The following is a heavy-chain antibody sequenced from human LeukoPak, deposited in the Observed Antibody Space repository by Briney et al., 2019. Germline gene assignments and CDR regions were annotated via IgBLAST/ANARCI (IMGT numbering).Heavy chain of an antibody. CDR1: GGSVSSYY. CDR2: IHNSGST. Sequence: SETLSLTCTVSGGSVSSYYWSWIRQPPGEGLEWIAYIHNSGSTNYNPSLKSRVTISGDTSKSQFSLKLSSVTAADTAVYYCARTSHCSSTSCYGYYYYYFMDVWGKGTTVTVSS. D-gene: IGHD2-2*01. CDR3: ARTSHCSSTSCYGYYYYYFMDV. V-gene: IGHV4-4*09. J-gene: IGHJ6*03.